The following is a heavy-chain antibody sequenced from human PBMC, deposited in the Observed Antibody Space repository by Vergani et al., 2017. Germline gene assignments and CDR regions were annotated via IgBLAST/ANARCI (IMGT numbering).Heavy chain of an antibody. D-gene: IGHD3-10*01. CDR1: GFTFSSYG. V-gene: IGHV3-33*01. Sequence: QVQLVESGGGVVQPGRSLRLSCAVSGFTFSSYGMHWVRQAPGKGLEWVAVIWYDGSNKYYADSVKGRFTISRDNSKNTLYLQMNSLRAEDTAVYYCARGNYYGSGTYVDPWGQGTLVTVSS. CDR2: IWYDGSNK. J-gene: IGHJ5*02. CDR3: ARGNYYGSGTYVDP.